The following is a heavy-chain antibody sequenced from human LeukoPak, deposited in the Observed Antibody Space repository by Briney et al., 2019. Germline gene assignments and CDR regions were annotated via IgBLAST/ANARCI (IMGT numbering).Heavy chain of an antibody. J-gene: IGHJ3*02. CDR3: ATTVVTPGAFDI. CDR1: GFTFSSYW. CDR2: INSDGSST. Sequence: GGSLRLSCAASGFTFSSYWMHWVRQAPGKGLVWVSRINSDGSSTSYADSVKGRFTISRDNAKNTLHLQMNSLRAEDTAVYYCATTVVTPGAFDIWGQGTMVTVSS. V-gene: IGHV3-74*01. D-gene: IGHD4-23*01.